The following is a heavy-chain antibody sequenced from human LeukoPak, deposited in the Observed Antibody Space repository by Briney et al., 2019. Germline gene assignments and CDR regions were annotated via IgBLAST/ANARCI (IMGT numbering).Heavy chain of an antibody. D-gene: IGHD2-15*01. Sequence: SETLSLTCTVSGDSVSNYYWSWIRQSPGKGLEWNAFMHPGGTTKYSPSLMSRVAMSVDTSNNQFSLTLTSLTAADTAVYYCARYGVVIASTFYYMDVWGKGTAVTVSS. V-gene: IGHV4-59*02. CDR1: GDSVSNYY. CDR2: MHPGGTT. CDR3: ARYGVVIASTFYYMDV. J-gene: IGHJ6*03.